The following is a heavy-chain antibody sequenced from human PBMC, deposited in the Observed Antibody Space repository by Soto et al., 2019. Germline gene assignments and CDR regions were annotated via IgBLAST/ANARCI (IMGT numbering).Heavy chain of an antibody. CDR1: GYAFTYYS. J-gene: IGHJ6*02. D-gene: IGHD1-1*01. Sequence: ASVKVSCKASGYAFTYYSIHWVRQAPGQRLEWMGWVTADKGITDYSQKFQGRVTITRDTYASTAYMELSSLRSEDTAIYYCARGKGMEENYFYYGLDIWGQGTTVTVSS. CDR3: ARGKGMEENYFYYGLDI. V-gene: IGHV1-3*01. CDR2: VTADKGIT.